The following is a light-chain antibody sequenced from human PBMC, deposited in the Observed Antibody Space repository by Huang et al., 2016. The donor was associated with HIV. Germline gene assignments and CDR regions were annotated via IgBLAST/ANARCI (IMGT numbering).Light chain of an antibody. V-gene: IGKV1-39*01. J-gene: IGKJ3*01. CDR2: SAS. Sequence: DIQMTQSPSSLSASVGDRVSITCRASQNINTFLNWYQQKRGKAPKLLLSSASTLDSRVPSRFSGSGSGTDFTLTINSLQPEDSATYYCQQSYSTLFTFGPGTKVDIK. CDR1: QNINTF. CDR3: QQSYSTLFT.